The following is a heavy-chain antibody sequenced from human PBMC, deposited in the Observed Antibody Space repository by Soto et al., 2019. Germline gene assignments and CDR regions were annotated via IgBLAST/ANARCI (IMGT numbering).Heavy chain of an antibody. V-gene: IGHV3-23*01. CDR3: AKGGAAAFDFDY. CDR2: ISGSGGST. J-gene: IGHJ4*02. CDR1: GFTFSSYA. D-gene: IGHD2-2*01. Sequence: GGSLRLSCAASGFTFSSYAMSWVRQAPGKGLEWVSAISGSGGSTYYADSVKGRFTISRGNSKNTLYLQMNSLRAEDTAVYYCAKGGAAAFDFDYWGQGTLVTVSS.